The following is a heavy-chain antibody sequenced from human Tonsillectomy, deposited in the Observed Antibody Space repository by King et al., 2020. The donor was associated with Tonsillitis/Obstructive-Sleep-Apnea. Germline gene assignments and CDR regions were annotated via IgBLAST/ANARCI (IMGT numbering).Heavy chain of an antibody. D-gene: IGHD4-23*01. CDR2: TYYSGSS. CDR1: GGSMSTFY. Sequence: VQLQESCPSLVKPSETLSLKCTVSGGSMSTFYWSWIRQSPGKGLEWIGYTYYSGSSNYNPSLKSRLTISDDMSKNEFSLTLTSVTAADTAVYYCARGRTYGGLLDFWGQGALVTVSS. V-gene: IGHV4-59*01. CDR3: ARGRTYGGLLDF. J-gene: IGHJ4*02.